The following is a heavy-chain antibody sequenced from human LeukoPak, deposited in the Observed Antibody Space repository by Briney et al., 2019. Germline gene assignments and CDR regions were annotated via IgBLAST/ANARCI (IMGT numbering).Heavy chain of an antibody. CDR3: ARQGGRVVPAANGMDV. D-gene: IGHD2-2*01. V-gene: IGHV5-51*01. Sequence: NTGESLKISCKGSGYSFTSYWIGWVRQMPGKGLEWMGIIYPGDSDTRYSPSFQGQVTISADKSISTAYLQWSSLKASDTAMYYCARQGGRVVPAANGMDVWGQGTTVTVSS. CDR1: GYSFTSYW. CDR2: IYPGDSDT. J-gene: IGHJ6*02.